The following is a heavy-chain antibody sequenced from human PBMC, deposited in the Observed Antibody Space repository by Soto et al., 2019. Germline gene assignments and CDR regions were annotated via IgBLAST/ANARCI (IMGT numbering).Heavy chain of an antibody. J-gene: IGHJ5*02. CDR1: GGSISSGGYY. Sequence: PSETLSLTCTVSGGSISSGGYYWSWIRQHPGKGLEWIGYIYYSGSTYYNPSLKSRVTISVDTSKNQFSLKLSSVTAADTAVYYCARVVTPTWFDPWAREPWSPSPQ. D-gene: IGHD2-15*01. V-gene: IGHV4-31*03. CDR3: ARVVTPTWFDP. CDR2: IYYSGST.